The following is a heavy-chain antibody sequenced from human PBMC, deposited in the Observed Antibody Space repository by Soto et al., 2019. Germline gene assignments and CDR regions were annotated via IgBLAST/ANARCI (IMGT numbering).Heavy chain of an antibody. D-gene: IGHD5-12*01. Sequence: QVQLVQSGAEVKKPGASVKVSCKAAGYTFTGYYMHWVRQAPGQGLEWMGWINPKSGGTNYAQKFQGRVTMTRDTSISTAYMELSRLRSDDTAVYYCARDDPRRDGYNLDYWGQGTLVTVSS. V-gene: IGHV1-2*02. CDR2: INPKSGGT. CDR1: GYTFTGYY. CDR3: ARDDPRRDGYNLDY. J-gene: IGHJ4*02.